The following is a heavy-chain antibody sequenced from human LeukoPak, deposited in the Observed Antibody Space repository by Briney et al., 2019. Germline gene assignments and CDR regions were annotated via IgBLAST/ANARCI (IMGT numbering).Heavy chain of an antibody. Sequence: SETLSLTCTVSGGSISSGGYYWSWIRQHPGKGLEWIGYIYYSGSTYYNPSLKSRVTISVDTSKNQFSLKLSSVTAADTAVYYCARAPPGEWLLPAYYFDYWGQGTLVTSPQ. J-gene: IGHJ4*02. V-gene: IGHV4-31*03. D-gene: IGHD3-22*01. CDR3: ARAPPGEWLLPAYYFDY. CDR1: GGSISSGGYY. CDR2: IYYSGST.